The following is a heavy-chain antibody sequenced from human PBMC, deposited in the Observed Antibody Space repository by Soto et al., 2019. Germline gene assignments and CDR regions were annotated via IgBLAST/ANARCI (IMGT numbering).Heavy chain of an antibody. D-gene: IGHD2-15*01. CDR3: ARVRATPVRDFDY. CDR1: GGTFSSYA. CDR2: IIPIFGTA. Sequence: SVKVSCKASGGTFSSYAISWVRWAPGQGLEWMGGIIPIFGTANYAQKFQGRVTITADESTSTSYMELSSLRSEDPAVYYCARVRATPVRDFDYWGQGTQATDSS. J-gene: IGHJ4*02. V-gene: IGHV1-69*13.